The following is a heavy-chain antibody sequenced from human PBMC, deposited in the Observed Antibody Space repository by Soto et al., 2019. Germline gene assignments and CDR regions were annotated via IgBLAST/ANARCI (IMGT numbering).Heavy chain of an antibody. Sequence: QVQLQESGPGLVKPSQTLSLTCTVSGGSIGSGGYYWSWIRQLPGKGLEWIGYIYHSGTTYYNPSLKRRLTMSVDTSNNQFSLKLSSVTAADTAVYYCARDHIVAPANGMDVWGQGTTVTVSS. CDR3: ARDHIVAPANGMDV. CDR2: IYHSGTT. D-gene: IGHD5-12*01. J-gene: IGHJ6*02. CDR1: GGSIGSGGYY. V-gene: IGHV4-31*03.